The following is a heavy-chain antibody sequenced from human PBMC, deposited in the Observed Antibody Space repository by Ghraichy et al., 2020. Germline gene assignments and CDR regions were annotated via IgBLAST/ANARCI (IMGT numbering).Heavy chain of an antibody. Sequence: GGSLRLSCAASGFTVSSNYMSWVRQAPGKGLEWVSVIYSGGSTYYADSVKGRFTISRDNSKNTLYLQMNSLRAEDTAVYYCARERDGYKGHFGYFDLWGRGTLVTVSS. D-gene: IGHD5-24*01. CDR3: ARERDGYKGHFGYFDL. V-gene: IGHV3-53*01. CDR1: GFTVSSNY. J-gene: IGHJ2*01. CDR2: IYSGGST.